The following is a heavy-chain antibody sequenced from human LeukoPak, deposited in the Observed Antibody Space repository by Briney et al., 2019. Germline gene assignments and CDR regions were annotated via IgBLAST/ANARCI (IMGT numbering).Heavy chain of an antibody. J-gene: IGHJ4*02. D-gene: IGHD3-22*01. V-gene: IGHV5-51*01. CDR3: ARHSFDSSSDYGVITI. CDR1: GYSFTSYW. Sequence: RGESLKISCKGSGYSFTSYWIGWVRQMPGKGLEWMGIIYPGDSDTRYSPSFQGQVTITADKSISTSLRQWSSLKASATAMYYCARHSFDSSSDYGVITIWGQGTLVTVSS. CDR2: IYPGDSDT.